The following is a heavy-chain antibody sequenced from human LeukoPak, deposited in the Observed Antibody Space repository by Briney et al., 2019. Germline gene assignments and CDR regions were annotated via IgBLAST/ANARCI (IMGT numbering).Heavy chain of an antibody. J-gene: IGHJ1*01. V-gene: IGHV3-48*04. CDR1: GFTFSSYS. Sequence: PGGSLRLSCAASGFTFSSYSMNWVRQAPGKGLEWVSYISSSSSTIYYADSVKGRFTISRDNAKNSLYLQMNSLRAEDTAVYYCARGFYEQQLVSVEYFQHWGQGTLVTVSS. CDR3: ARGFYEQQLVSVEYFQH. CDR2: ISSSSSTI. D-gene: IGHD6-13*01.